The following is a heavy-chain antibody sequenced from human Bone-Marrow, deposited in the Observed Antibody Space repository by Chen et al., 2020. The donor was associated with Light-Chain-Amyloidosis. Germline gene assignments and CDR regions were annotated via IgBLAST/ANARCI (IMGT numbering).Heavy chain of an antibody. CDR2: ISGSGGSR. D-gene: IGHD3-9*01. Sequence: EVQLVESGGGLLQGGGSLRLSCAASGFAFSSYAMSWVRQAPGKGLEWVSTISGSGGSRYYGDSVKGRLTISRDNSKNALFLQMNSLRAEDTAVYYCAKDISYDDILPGYPADAFDIWGQGTMVTVSS. V-gene: IGHV3-23*04. J-gene: IGHJ3*02. CDR1: GFAFSSYA. CDR3: AKDISYDDILPGYPADAFDI.